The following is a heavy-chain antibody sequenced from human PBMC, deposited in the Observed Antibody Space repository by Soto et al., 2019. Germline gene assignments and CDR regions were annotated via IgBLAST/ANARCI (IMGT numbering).Heavy chain of an antibody. D-gene: IGHD3-10*01. V-gene: IGHV4-4*07. Sequence: ATLSLTCTVSSGSITTYEWSLIRQPAGKGLEWIGRIYSGGSTNYNPSLRSRVTVSVDMSKNQFSLKLSSVTAADTAVCYCARGPGGFGEFSLDYWGQGTLVTVSS. CDR3: ARGPGGFGEFSLDY. J-gene: IGHJ4*02. CDR2: IYSGGST. CDR1: SGSITTYE.